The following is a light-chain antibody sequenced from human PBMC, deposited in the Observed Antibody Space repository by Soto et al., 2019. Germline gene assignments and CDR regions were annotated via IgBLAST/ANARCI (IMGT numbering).Light chain of an antibody. J-gene: IGKJ1*01. CDR3: QQYGSSPT. CDR2: GAS. V-gene: IGKV3-20*01. Sequence: EIVLAQSPGTLSLSPWERATLSCGASQSVSSSYLAWYQQKPGQAPRLLIYGASSRATGIPDRFSGSGSGTDFTLTISRLEPEDFAVYYCQQYGSSPTFGQGTKVDIK. CDR1: QSVSSSY.